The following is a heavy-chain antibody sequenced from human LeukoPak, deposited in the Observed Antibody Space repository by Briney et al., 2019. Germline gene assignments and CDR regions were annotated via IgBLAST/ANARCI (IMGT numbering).Heavy chain of an antibody. D-gene: IGHD3-16*02. J-gene: IGHJ5*02. CDR2: IKEDGSEK. Sequence: GGSLRLSCGASGFIFRNYWMSGVRQAPGKGLMWVVNIKEDGSEKYYVESVKGRFTISRDNAKGSLYLQMSGLRAEDTAVYYCARGVIIRGRLDPWGQGTLVTVSS. V-gene: IGHV3-7*01. CDR3: ARGVIIRGRLDP. CDR1: GFIFRNYW.